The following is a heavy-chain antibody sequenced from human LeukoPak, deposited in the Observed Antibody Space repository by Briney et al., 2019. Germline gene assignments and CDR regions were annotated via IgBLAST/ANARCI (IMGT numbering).Heavy chain of an antibody. CDR2: IYHSGST. V-gene: IGHV4-38-2*02. Sequence: PSETLSLTCTVSGYSISSGYYWGWIRQPPGKGLEWIGSIYHSGSTYYNPSLKSRVTISVDTSKNQFSLKLSSVTAADTAVYYCASSQGVLPSYYFDYWGQGTLVTVSS. J-gene: IGHJ4*02. D-gene: IGHD3-10*01. CDR1: GYSISSGYY. CDR3: ASSQGVLPSYYFDY.